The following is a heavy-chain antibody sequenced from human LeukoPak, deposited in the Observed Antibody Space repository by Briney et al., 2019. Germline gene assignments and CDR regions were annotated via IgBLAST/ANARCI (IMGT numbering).Heavy chain of an antibody. D-gene: IGHD3-10*01. Sequence: SETLSLTCAVYGGSFSGYYWSWIRQPPGKGLEWIGEINHSGSTNYNPSLKSRVTISVDTSKNQFSLKLSSVTAADTAVYYCARRGITMVRGVITPFDYWGQGTLVTVSS. V-gene: IGHV4-34*01. CDR1: GGSFSGYY. CDR3: ARRGITMVRGVITPFDY. CDR2: INHSGST. J-gene: IGHJ4*02.